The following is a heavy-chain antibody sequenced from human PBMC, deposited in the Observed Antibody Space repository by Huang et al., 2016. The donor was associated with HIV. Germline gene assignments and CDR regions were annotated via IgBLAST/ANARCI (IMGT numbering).Heavy chain of an antibody. CDR2: SSWNSANI. D-gene: IGHD1-26*01. Sequence: EVQLVESGGNLIQTGGSLRLACAASGFRFENSAMYWVRQAPGKGLEGVSSSSWNSANIAYGDSVKVRFTISRDNARNSLYLQMNSLRPDDTALYYCVKGDIVGTANFFDYWGQGTQVSVSS. CDR1: GFRFENSA. CDR3: VKGDIVGTANFFDY. J-gene: IGHJ4*02. V-gene: IGHV3-9*01.